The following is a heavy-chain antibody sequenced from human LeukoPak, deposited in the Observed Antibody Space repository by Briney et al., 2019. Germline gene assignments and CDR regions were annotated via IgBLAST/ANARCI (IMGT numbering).Heavy chain of an antibody. CDR2: ISASGSST. V-gene: IGHV3-48*03. D-gene: IGHD2-2*01. CDR3: AKESGYCSSTNCFADAFDI. Sequence: GGALRLSCAASGFTFSSFEMNWVRQATGEGLEWVSYISASGSSTYYADSVNGRFTISRDNSKNTLYLQMNSLRVEDTAVYYCAKESGYCSSTNCFADAFDIWGQGTMVTVSS. CDR1: GFTFSSFE. J-gene: IGHJ3*02.